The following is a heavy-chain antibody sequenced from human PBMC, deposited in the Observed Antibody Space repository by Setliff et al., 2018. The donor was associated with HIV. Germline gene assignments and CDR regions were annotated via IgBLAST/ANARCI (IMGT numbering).Heavy chain of an antibody. V-gene: IGHV4-31*03. CDR1: GGSISSGGYY. D-gene: IGHD3-10*01. Sequence: PSETLSLTCTVSGGSISSGGYYWSWIRQHPGKGLEWIGYIYYSGSTYYNPSLKSRVTISVDTSKNQFSLKLSSVTAADTAVYYCARVCYYGSPHMDVWGKGTTVTVSS. CDR2: IYYSGST. CDR3: ARVCYYGSPHMDV. J-gene: IGHJ6*03.